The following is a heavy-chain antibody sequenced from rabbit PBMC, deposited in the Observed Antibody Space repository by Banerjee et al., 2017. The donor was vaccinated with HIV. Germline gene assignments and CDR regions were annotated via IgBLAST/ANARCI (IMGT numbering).Heavy chain of an antibody. D-gene: IGHD8-1*01. CDR1: GFDFSSYG. CDR3: ARDGGRSVYTQYYFNL. CDR2: IDPVFGST. Sequence: EESGGGLVKPGGTLTLTCKASGFDFSSYGVSWVRQAPGKGLEWIGYIDPVFGSTYYASWVNGRFTISSHNAQNTVSLQLNSLTAADTATYFCARDGGRSVYTQYYFNLWGQGTLVTVS. V-gene: IGHV1S47*01. J-gene: IGHJ4*01.